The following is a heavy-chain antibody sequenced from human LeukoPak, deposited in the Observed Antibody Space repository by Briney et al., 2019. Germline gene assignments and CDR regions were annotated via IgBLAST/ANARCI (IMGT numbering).Heavy chain of an antibody. J-gene: IGHJ3*02. CDR1: AFSSNTYS. Sequence: PGGSLRLSCAADSAFSSNTYSWIRQTPGKGLEWVAKMKEDGSATFYVDSVRGRFTISRDNAKRSLYLQMSSLKVEDTAVYYCAKEYLIWFGDFDAFDIWGQGTMVTVSS. CDR2: MKEDGSAT. CDR3: AKEYLIWFGDFDAFDI. D-gene: IGHD3-10*01. V-gene: IGHV3-7*01.